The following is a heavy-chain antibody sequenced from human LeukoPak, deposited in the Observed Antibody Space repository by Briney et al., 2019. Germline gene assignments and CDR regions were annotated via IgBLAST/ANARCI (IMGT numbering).Heavy chain of an antibody. CDR3: ARGASRPFDY. CDR2: MNPNSGNT. CDR1: GYTFTTYE. J-gene: IGHJ4*02. V-gene: IGHV1-8*03. Sequence: ASVKVSCKASGYTFTTYEIHWVRQATGQGLEWMGWMNPNSGNTGYVQNFQGRVTITRTTSINTAYMELSSLRSEDTAVYYCARGASRPFDYWGQGTLVTVSS.